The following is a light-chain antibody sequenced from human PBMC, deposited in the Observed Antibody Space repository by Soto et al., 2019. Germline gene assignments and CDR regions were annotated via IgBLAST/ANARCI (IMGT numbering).Light chain of an antibody. J-gene: IGKJ1*01. Sequence: EIVLSQSPGTLSLSPGERATLSCRASQTISSNYLAWYQQKPGQAPSLLIYGTSSRATGIPDRCSGSVSGTDVTLTISRLEPEDSAIYYCQQYVSWTFGQGTKVEIK. V-gene: IGKV3-20*01. CDR2: GTS. CDR1: QTISSNY. CDR3: QQYVSWT.